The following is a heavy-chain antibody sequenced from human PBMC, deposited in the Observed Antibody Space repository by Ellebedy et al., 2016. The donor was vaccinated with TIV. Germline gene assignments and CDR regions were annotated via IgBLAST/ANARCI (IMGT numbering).Heavy chain of an antibody. CDR3: ARDPNYYDSSGRLNMDV. CDR1: GFTFSNYA. Sequence: GGSLRLXXAASGFTFSNYAMSWVRQAPGKGLEWVSVISGSDGTAYYADSVKGRFTISRDNSKNTLYLQMNSLRAEDTAVYYCARDPNYYDSSGRLNMDVWGKGTTVTVSS. J-gene: IGHJ6*04. D-gene: IGHD3-22*01. CDR2: ISGSDGTA. V-gene: IGHV3-23*01.